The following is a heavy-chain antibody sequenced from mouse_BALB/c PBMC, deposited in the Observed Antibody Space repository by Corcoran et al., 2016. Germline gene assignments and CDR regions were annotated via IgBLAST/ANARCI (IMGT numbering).Heavy chain of an antibody. CDR2: ILPGSGST. J-gene: IGHJ4*01. Sequence: QVQLQQSGAELMKPGASVKISCKATGYTFSSYWIEWVKQRPGHGLEWIGEILPGSGSTNYNEKFKGKATFTADTSSNTAYMQLSILTSEDSAVDYCARSRQLMDYWGQGTSVTVSS. CDR3: ARSRQLMDY. D-gene: IGHD3-2*01. V-gene: IGHV1-9*01. CDR1: GYTFSSYW.